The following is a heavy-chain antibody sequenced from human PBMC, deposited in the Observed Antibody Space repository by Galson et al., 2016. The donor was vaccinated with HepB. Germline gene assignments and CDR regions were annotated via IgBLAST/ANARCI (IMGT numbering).Heavy chain of an antibody. CDR3: ARDPSGGETIYDF. V-gene: IGHV6-1*01. CDR1: GDSVSSDTAA. J-gene: IGHJ4*02. Sequence: CAISGDSVSSDTAAWNWIRQSPSRGLEWLGRTYYRSKWYNVYAVPVKSRIIIDPDTSKNQFSLQLSSVTPEDSAVYYCARDPSGGETIYDFWGQGTLVTVSS. CDR2: TYYRSKWYN. D-gene: IGHD3-16*01.